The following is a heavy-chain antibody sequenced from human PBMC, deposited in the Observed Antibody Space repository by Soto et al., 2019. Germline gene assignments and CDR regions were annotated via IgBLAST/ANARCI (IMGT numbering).Heavy chain of an antibody. D-gene: IGHD3-3*01. V-gene: IGHV3-23*01. CDR3: AKGVWEEWVSPEAGGYY. Sequence: PGGSLRLSCAASAFTFSSYAMTWVRQAPGKGLEWVSAISGSGGDTYYADSVRGRFTISRENSKDTLYLQMNSPRDEDTAVYYCAKGVWEEWVSPEAGGYYWGQGTLVTVSS. CDR2: ISGSGGDT. J-gene: IGHJ4*02. CDR1: AFTFSSYA.